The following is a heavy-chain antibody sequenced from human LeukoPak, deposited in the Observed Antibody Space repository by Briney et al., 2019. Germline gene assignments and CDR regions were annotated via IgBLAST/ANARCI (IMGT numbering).Heavy chain of an antibody. Sequence: ASVTVSCKASGYTFTSYGISWVRQAPGQGLEWMGWISAYNGKTNYAQKLQGRVTMTTDTSTSTAYMELRSLRSDDTAVYYCARDTFMITFGGVIVKAHGDAFDIWGQGTMVTVSS. V-gene: IGHV1-18*04. J-gene: IGHJ3*02. CDR3: ARDTFMITFGGVIVKAHGDAFDI. CDR2: ISAYNGKT. CDR1: GYTFTSYG. D-gene: IGHD3-16*02.